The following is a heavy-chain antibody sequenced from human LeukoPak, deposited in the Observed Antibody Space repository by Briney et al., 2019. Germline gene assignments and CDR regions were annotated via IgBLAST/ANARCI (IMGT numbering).Heavy chain of an antibody. V-gene: IGHV1-18*01. Sequence: GASVKVSCKASGYTFTSYGISWVRQAPGQGLEWMGWISAYNGNTNYAQKLQGRVTMTTDTSTSTAYMELRSLRSDDTAVYYCARAKVQMTTVTPYYYYYMDVWGKGTTVTVSS. CDR2: ISAYNGNT. CDR3: ARAKVQMTTVTPYYYYYMDV. CDR1: GYTFTSYG. J-gene: IGHJ6*03. D-gene: IGHD4-11*01.